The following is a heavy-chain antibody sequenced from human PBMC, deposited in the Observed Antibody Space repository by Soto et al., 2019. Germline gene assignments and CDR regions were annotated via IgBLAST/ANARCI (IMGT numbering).Heavy chain of an antibody. Sequence: SETLSLTCAVYGGSFSGYYWSWVRQPPGKGLEWIGEINHSGSTNYNPSLKSRVTISVDTSKNQFSLKLSSVTAADTAVYYCARGRGGYYYYYYGMDVWGQGTTVTVSS. J-gene: IGHJ6*02. V-gene: IGHV4-34*01. D-gene: IGHD2-15*01. CDR2: INHSGST. CDR3: ARGRGGYYYYYYGMDV. CDR1: GGSFSGYY.